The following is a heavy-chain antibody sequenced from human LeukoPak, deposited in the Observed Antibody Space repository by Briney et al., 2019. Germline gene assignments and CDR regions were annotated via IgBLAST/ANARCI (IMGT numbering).Heavy chain of an antibody. CDR1: GFTFSSYA. V-gene: IGHV3-23*01. CDR3: AKDGGNILILVSSPDY. J-gene: IGHJ4*02. D-gene: IGHD3-9*01. Sequence: GGSLRLSCAASGFTFSSYAMSWVRQAPGKGLEWVSAISGSGGSTYYADSVKGRFTISRDNFKNTLYLQMNSLRAEDTAVYYCAKDGGNILILVSSPDYWGQGTLVTVSS. CDR2: ISGSGGST.